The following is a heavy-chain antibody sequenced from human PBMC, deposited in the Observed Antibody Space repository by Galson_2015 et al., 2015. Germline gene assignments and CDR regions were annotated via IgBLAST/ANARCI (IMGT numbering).Heavy chain of an antibody. CDR1: GFTFSSYG. V-gene: IGHV3-30*18. J-gene: IGHJ6*02. D-gene: IGHD4-11*01. Sequence: SLRLSCAASGFTFSSYGMHWVRQAPGKGLEWVAVISYDGSNKYYADSVKSRFTISRDNSKNTLYLQMNSLRAEDTAVYYCAKDRSTTYYYYGMDVWGQGTTVTVSS. CDR3: AKDRSTTYYYYGMDV. CDR2: ISYDGSNK.